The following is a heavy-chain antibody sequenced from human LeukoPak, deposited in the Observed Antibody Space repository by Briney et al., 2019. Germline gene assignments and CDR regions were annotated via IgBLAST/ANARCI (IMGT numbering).Heavy chain of an antibody. Sequence: GGSLRLSCAASGFTFSSYEMNWVRQAPGKGLEWVSYISSSGSTIYYADSVKGRFTISRDNAKNSLYLQMNSLRAEDTAVYYCARDHYYDSSGYYSGAFDIWGQGTMVTVSS. CDR2: ISSSGSTI. V-gene: IGHV3-48*03. CDR3: ARDHYYDSSGYYSGAFDI. J-gene: IGHJ3*02. D-gene: IGHD3-22*01. CDR1: GFTFSSYE.